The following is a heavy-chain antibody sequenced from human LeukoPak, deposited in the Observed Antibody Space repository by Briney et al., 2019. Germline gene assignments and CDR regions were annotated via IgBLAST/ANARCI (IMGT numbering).Heavy chain of an antibody. CDR2: ISAYNGNT. V-gene: IGHV1-18*01. D-gene: IGHD3-3*01. Sequence: GASVKVSCKASGYTFTSYGISGVRQAPGQGLEWRGWISAYNGNTNYAQKLQGRVTMTTDTYTSTAYMELRSLRSDDTAVYYCARGRITIFGVVIRYYYYYMDAWGKGTTVTVSS. J-gene: IGHJ6*03. CDR1: GYTFTSYG. CDR3: ARGRITIFGVVIRYYYYYMDA.